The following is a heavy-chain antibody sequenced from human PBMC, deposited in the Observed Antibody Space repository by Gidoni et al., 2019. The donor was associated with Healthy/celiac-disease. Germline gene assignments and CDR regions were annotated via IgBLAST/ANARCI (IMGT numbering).Heavy chain of an antibody. CDR2: IYYSGST. CDR1: GGSISRSSYY. D-gene: IGHD5-18*01. Sequence: QLQLQESGPGLVKPSETLSLTCTVSGGSISRSSYYWGWLRQPPGKGLEWIGSIYYSGSTYYNPSLKSRVTISVDTSKNQFSLKLSSVTAADTAVYYCASISWIQLLFDYWGQGTLVTVSS. CDR3: ASISWIQLLFDY. V-gene: IGHV4-39*01. J-gene: IGHJ4*02.